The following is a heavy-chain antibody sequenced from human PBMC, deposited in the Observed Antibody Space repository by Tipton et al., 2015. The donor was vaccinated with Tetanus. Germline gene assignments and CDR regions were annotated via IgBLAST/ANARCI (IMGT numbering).Heavy chain of an antibody. V-gene: IGHV4-4*07. D-gene: IGHD3-16*01. CDR3: ARALKQGANWFDP. CDR2: IYSSGTT. CDR1: GVSISGYY. Sequence: TLSLTCTVSGVSISGYYWSWIRQPAGKGLEWIGRIYSSGTTNYDPSLRGRVTMSIDTSKDRFSLKLDTVTAADTAIYYCARALKQGANWFDPWGQGTLVTVSS. J-gene: IGHJ5*02.